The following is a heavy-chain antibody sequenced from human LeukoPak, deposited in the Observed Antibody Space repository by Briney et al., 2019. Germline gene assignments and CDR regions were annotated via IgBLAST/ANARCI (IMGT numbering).Heavy chain of an antibody. J-gene: IGHJ4*02. Sequence: PSETLSLTCAVYSGSFSGYYWSWIRQPPGKGLEWIGEINHSGSTNYNPSLKSRVTISVDTSKNQFSLKLSSVTAADTAVYYCARSYSGSYFYWGQGTLVTVSS. CDR1: SGSFSGYY. V-gene: IGHV4-34*01. CDR2: INHSGST. CDR3: ARSYSGSYFY. D-gene: IGHD1-26*01.